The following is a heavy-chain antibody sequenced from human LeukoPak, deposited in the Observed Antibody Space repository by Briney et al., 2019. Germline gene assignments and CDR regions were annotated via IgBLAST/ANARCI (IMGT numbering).Heavy chain of an antibody. V-gene: IGHV1-18*01. CDR2: ISPHKGNS. CDR1: GYSFSNHG. D-gene: IGHD1/OR15-1a*01. CDR3: ARDQQQGDHYSFYYMDF. Sequence: ASVTVSCKGSGYSFSNHGITWVRQAPGQGLEWIGWISPHKGNSNYQQRLQGRLIMTTDASTSTAYMELRDLRSDDTAIYYCARDQQQGDHYSFYYMDFWGEGTPVIVSS. J-gene: IGHJ6*03.